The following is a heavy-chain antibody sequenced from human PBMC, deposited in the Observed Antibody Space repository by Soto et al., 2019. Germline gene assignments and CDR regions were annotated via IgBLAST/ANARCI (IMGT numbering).Heavy chain of an antibody. CDR1: GFMFSAYA. V-gene: IGHV3-30-3*01. CDR3: ARDPSPETSGWYGIDF. J-gene: IGHJ4*01. D-gene: IGHD6-19*01. Sequence: PGGSLRLSCTASGFMFSAYAMLWVRQAPGKGLEWVAAMSYDGTNTYYADSLKGRFTISRDNYKNTLFLQMSSLTADDSAVYYCARDPSPETSGWYGIDFWGLGTLVTVSS. CDR2: MSYDGTNT.